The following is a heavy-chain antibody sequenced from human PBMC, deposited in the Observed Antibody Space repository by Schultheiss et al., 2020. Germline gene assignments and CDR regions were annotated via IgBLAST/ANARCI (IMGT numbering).Heavy chain of an antibody. V-gene: IGHV4-31*03. CDR3: ASRGYSSGGDYFDY. CDR2: IYYSGST. Sequence: SQPLSLTCTVSGGSISSGGYYWSWIRQHPGKGLEWIGYIYYSGSTYYNPSLKSRVTISVDTSKNQFSLKLSSVTAADTAVYYCASRGYSSGGDYFDYWGQGTLVTGYS. J-gene: IGHJ4*02. D-gene: IGHD5-18*01. CDR1: GGSISSGGYY.